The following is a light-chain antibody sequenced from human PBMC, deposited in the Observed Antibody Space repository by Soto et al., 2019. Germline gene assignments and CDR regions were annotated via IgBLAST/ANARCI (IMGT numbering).Light chain of an antibody. CDR3: SSYTTTSTRL. J-gene: IGLJ3*02. CDR1: SSDVGSYDH. V-gene: IGLV2-14*01. CDR2: EVS. Sequence: QSVLTQPASVSGSPGQSITISCSGTSSDVGSYDHVAWYQQFPGKTPKLMIYEVSNRPSGVSDRFSGSKSGNTASLTISGLQAEDEADYYCSSYTTTSTRLFGGGTKLTVL.